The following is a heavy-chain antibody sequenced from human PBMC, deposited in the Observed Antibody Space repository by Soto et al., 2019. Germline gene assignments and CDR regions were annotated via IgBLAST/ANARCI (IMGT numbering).Heavy chain of an antibody. J-gene: IGHJ4*02. CDR2: MNPNSGNT. V-gene: IGHV1-8*01. CDR3: ARGREGITFGGVIYY. D-gene: IGHD3-16*01. CDR1: GYTFTSYD. Sequence: ASVKVSCKASGYTFTSYDINWVRQATGQGLEWMGWMNPNSGNTGYAQKFQGRVTMTRNTSISTAYMELSSLRSEDTAGYYCARGREGITFGGVIYYWGQGTLVTVSS.